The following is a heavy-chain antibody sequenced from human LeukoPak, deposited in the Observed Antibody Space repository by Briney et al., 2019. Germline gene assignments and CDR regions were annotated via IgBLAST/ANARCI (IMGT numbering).Heavy chain of an antibody. CDR1: GYTFTGYH. CDR3: ARDAGYCGVTNCHPLYVFDL. Sequence: ASVKVSCKASGYTFTGYHIHWVRQAPGQGLEWMGWINPKSGGTNYAQKFEGWVTMTRDTSINIASMELSRLRSDDTAVYYCARDAGYCGVTNCHPLYVFDLWGQGTMVTVST. J-gene: IGHJ3*01. D-gene: IGHD2-15*01. V-gene: IGHV1-2*04. CDR2: INPKSGGT.